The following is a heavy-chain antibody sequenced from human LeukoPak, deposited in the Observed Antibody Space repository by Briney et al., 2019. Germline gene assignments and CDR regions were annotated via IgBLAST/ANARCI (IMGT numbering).Heavy chain of an antibody. CDR3: AKDKFDYDSTGYPYDY. D-gene: IGHD3-22*01. CDR1: GFIFSLYN. Sequence: GGSLRLSCEASGFIFSLYNVNWVRQAPGQGLEWVSSIGGSGSATFYADSVRGRFTVSRDNAKNSLFLQLNSLRAEDSAVYYCAKDKFDYDSTGYPYDYWGQGVLVTVSS. CDR2: IGGSGSAT. J-gene: IGHJ4*02. V-gene: IGHV3-21*06.